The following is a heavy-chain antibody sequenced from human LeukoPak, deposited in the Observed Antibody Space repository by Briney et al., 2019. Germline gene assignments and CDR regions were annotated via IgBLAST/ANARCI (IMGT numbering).Heavy chain of an antibody. CDR2: INHSGST. J-gene: IGHJ4*02. CDR3: ARGRPPIYDILTGYLGYDY. Sequence: PSETLSLTCAVYGGSFSGYYWIWIRQPPGKGLEWIGDINHSGSTNYNPSLKSRVTISVDTSKIQFSLKLSSVTAADTAVYYCARGRPPIYDILTGYLGYDYWGQGTLVTVSS. CDR1: GGSFSGYY. D-gene: IGHD3-9*01. V-gene: IGHV4-34*01.